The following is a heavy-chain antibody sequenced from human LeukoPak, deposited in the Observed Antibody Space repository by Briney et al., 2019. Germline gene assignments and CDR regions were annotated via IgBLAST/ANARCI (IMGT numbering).Heavy chain of an antibody. D-gene: IGHD4-11*01. V-gene: IGHV1-69*13. CDR1: GGTFSSYA. CDR2: IIPIFGTA. CDR3: ARAPEGTTVYYYYMDV. J-gene: IGHJ6*03. Sequence: ASVKVSCKASGGTFSSYAISWVRQAPGQGLEWMGGIIPIFGTANYAQKFQGRVTITADESTSTAYMELSSLRSEDTAVYYCARAPEGTTVYYYYMDVWGKGTTVTVSS.